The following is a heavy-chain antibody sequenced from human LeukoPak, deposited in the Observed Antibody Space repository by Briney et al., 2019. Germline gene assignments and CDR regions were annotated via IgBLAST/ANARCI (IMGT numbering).Heavy chain of an antibody. Sequence: ASVKVSCKASGYTFTSYGISWVRQAPGQGLEWMGWISAYNGNTNYAQKLQGRVTTTTDTSTSTAYMELRSLRSDDTAVYYCAREYSSSWYHPSNFDYWGQGTLVTVSS. J-gene: IGHJ4*02. CDR1: GYTFTSYG. D-gene: IGHD6-13*01. CDR3: AREYSSSWYHPSNFDY. CDR2: ISAYNGNT. V-gene: IGHV1-18*01.